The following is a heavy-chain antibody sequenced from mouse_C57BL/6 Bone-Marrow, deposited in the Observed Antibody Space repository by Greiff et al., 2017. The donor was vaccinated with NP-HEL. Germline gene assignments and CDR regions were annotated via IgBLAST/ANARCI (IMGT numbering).Heavy chain of an antibody. J-gene: IGHJ2*01. Sequence: VQLQQSGPELVKPGASVKISCKASGYTFTDYYMNWVKQSHGKSLEWIGDINPNNGGTSYNQKFKGKATLTVDKSSSTAYMELRSLTSEDSAVYYCAYYYGSSLDYWGQGTTLTVSS. CDR1: GYTFTDYY. CDR3: AYYYGSSLDY. D-gene: IGHD1-1*01. CDR2: INPNNGGT. V-gene: IGHV1-26*01.